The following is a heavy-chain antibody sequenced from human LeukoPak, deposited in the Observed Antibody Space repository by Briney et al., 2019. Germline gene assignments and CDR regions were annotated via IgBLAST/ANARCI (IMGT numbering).Heavy chain of an antibody. V-gene: IGHV1-8*03. CDR2: MNPNSGNT. CDR1: GYTFTSYD. Sequence: ASVKVSCKASGYTFTSYDINWVRQATGQGLGWMGWMNPNSGNTGYAQKFQGRVTITRNTSISTAYMELSSLRSEDTAVYYCAREVTTGTTNWFDPWGQGTLVTVSS. CDR3: AREVTTGTTNWFDP. J-gene: IGHJ5*02. D-gene: IGHD1-1*01.